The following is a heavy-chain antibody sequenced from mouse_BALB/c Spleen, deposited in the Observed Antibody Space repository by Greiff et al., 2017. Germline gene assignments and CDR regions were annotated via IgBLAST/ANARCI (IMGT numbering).Heavy chain of an antibody. D-gene: IGHD4-1*01. V-gene: IGHV1-5*01. J-gene: IGHJ2*01. Sequence: VQLQQSGTVLARPGASVKMSCKASGYTFTSYWMHWVKQRPGQGLEWIGAIYPGNSDTSYNQKFKGKAKLTAVTSTSTAYMELSSLTNEDSAVYYGTRDWEGYYFDYWGQGTTLTVSS. CDR2: IYPGNSDT. CDR3: TRDWEGYYFDY. CDR1: GYTFTSYW.